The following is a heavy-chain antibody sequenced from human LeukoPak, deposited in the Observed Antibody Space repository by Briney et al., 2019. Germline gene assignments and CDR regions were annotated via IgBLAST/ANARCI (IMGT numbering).Heavy chain of an antibody. J-gene: IGHJ4*02. D-gene: IGHD5-18*01. CDR1: GDSISSSNW. V-gene: IGHV4-4*02. Sequence: PSETLSLTCAVSGDSISSSNWWGWVRQPPGKGLDWIGEIYHSGSTNYNPSLKSRVTISVDKSKNQFSLKLSSVTAADTAVYYCARDNGYSYGYFDYWGQGVLVTVSS. CDR3: ARDNGYSYGYFDY. CDR2: IYHSGST.